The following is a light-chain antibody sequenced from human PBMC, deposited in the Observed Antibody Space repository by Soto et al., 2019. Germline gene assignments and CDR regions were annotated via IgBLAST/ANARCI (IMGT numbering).Light chain of an antibody. J-gene: IGLJ3*02. V-gene: IGLV2-14*01. CDR1: SSDVGGYNY. CDR3: SSYTSNSTRV. CDR2: DVR. Sequence: QSALTQPASVSGSPGHSITISCTGTSSDVGGYNYVSLYQQHPGKAPKLMIYDVRSRPSGVSNRFSGSKSGNTASLTISGLQAEDEADYYCSSYTSNSTRVFGGGTKLTVL.